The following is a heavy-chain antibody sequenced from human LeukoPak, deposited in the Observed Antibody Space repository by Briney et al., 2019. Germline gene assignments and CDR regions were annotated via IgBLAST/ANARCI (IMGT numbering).Heavy chain of an antibody. Sequence: GGSLRLSCAASGFTFSGSAMHWVRQDSGKGLEWVGRIRSKANSYATAYAASVKGRFTISRDDSKNTAYLQMNSLKTEDTAVYYCTSSLPATAPNFDYWGQGTLVTVSS. CDR2: IRSKANSYAT. J-gene: IGHJ4*02. CDR1: GFTFSGSA. CDR3: TSSLPATAPNFDY. V-gene: IGHV3-73*01. D-gene: IGHD2-2*01.